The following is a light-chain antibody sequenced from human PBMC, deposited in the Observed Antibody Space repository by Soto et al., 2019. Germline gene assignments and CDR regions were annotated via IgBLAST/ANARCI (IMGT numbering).Light chain of an antibody. J-gene: IGLJ1*01. Sequence: QSALTQPASVSGSPGQSITISCTGTSSDVGGYNYVSWYQQHPGKAPKLMLYDVSNRPSGISNRFSGSKSGNTASLTISGLQAEDEADYYCSSYTGSSTYVFGTGTKGTVL. CDR2: DVS. CDR3: SSYTGSSTYV. V-gene: IGLV2-14*01. CDR1: SSDVGGYNY.